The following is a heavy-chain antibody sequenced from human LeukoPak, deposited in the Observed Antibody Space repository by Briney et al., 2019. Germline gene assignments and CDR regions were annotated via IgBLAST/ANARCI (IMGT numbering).Heavy chain of an antibody. Sequence: PSETLSLTCAVYGGSFSGYYWSWIRQPPGKGLEWIGEINHSGSTNYNPSLKSRVTISVDTSKNQFSLKLSSVTAADTAVYYCARDGIEWELPQFDYWGQGTLVTVSS. J-gene: IGHJ4*02. CDR3: ARDGIEWELPQFDY. D-gene: IGHD1-26*01. CDR1: GGSFSGYY. CDR2: INHSGST. V-gene: IGHV4-34*01.